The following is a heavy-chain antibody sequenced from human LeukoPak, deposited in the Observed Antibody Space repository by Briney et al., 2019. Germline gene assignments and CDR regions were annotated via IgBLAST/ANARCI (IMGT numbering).Heavy chain of an antibody. D-gene: IGHD6-19*01. Sequence: SETLSLTCVLHVGSLSGYYWSWICHPPGKGLEWSWEIFLIGSTNYNPSLKSRVTISVDTSKNQFSLKLSSVTAADTAVYYCAREAVAGTQTGAFDIWGQGTMVTVSS. CDR3: AREAVAGTQTGAFDI. CDR1: VGSLSGYY. J-gene: IGHJ3*02. V-gene: IGHV4-34*12. CDR2: IFLIGST.